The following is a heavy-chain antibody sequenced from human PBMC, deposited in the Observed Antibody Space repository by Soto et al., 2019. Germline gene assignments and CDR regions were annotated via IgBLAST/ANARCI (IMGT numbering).Heavy chain of an antibody. CDR3: ARHSIYGDYVDY. CDR2: IYYSGST. V-gene: IGHV4-39*01. CDR1: GGSISSSSYY. Sequence: QLQLQESGPGLVKPSETLSLTCTVSGGSISSSSYYWGWIRQPPGKGLEWIGSIYYSGSTYYNPSLKSRVTISVDTSKNQFSLKLSSVTAADTAVYYCARHSIYGDYVDYWGQGTLVTVSS. J-gene: IGHJ4*02. D-gene: IGHD4-17*01.